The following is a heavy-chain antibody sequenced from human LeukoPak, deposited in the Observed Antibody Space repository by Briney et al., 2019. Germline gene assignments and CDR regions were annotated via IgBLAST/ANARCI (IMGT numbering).Heavy chain of an antibody. J-gene: IGHJ4*02. D-gene: IGHD6-13*01. Sequence: ASVKVSCKASGYTFTSYYMHRVGQAPGQGLEWMGIINPSGGSTSYAQKFQGRVTMTRDTSTSTVYMELSSLRSEDTAVYYCARDKGFVAAAGDWGQGTLVTVSS. CDR2: INPSGGST. CDR1: GYTFTSYY. V-gene: IGHV1-46*01. CDR3: ARDKGFVAAAGD.